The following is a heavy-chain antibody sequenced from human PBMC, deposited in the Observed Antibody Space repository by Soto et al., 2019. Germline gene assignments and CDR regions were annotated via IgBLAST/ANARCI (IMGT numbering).Heavy chain of an antibody. CDR1: GFIFSTYA. CDR2: ISASGGGR. D-gene: IGHD3-22*01. CDR3: AIGVGDFYDSSAFYKPLRH. V-gene: IGHV3-23*01. J-gene: IGHJ4*02. Sequence: DVQLLESGGGFVQPGGSLRLSCRASGFIFSTYALTWVRQGPGKGLEWVSFISASGGGRHYIDSVKGRFTIARDNSKSTLYLQLNSLRAEDTAVYYCAIGVGDFYDSSAFYKPLRHWGQGTLVTVSS.